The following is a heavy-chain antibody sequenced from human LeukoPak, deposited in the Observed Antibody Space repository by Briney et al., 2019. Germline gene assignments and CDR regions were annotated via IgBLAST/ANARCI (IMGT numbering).Heavy chain of an antibody. V-gene: IGHV1-69*04. D-gene: IGHD3-22*01. CDR1: GGTFSSYA. CDR2: IIPILGIA. Sequence: SVTVSCKASGGTFSSYAISWVRQAPGQGLEWMGRIIPILGIANYAQKFQGRVTITADKSTSTAYMELSSLRSEDTAVYYCARDVPSSFYYYDSSGYGYYFDYWGQGTLVTVSS. CDR3: ARDVPSSFYYYDSSGYGYYFDY. J-gene: IGHJ4*02.